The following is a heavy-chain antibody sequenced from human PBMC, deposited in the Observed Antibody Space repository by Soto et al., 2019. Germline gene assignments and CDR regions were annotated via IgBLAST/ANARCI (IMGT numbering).Heavy chain of an antibody. V-gene: IGHV4-31*02. CDR3: EDGIRDPFTVSAFLLNRSSDL. D-gene: IGHD2-15*01. Sequence: PGKGLEWIGYIYYSGSTYYNPSLKSRVTISVGTSKNQFSLKLSSVTAADIFFFQAEDGIRDPFTVSAFLLNRSSDL. J-gene: IGHJ2*01. CDR2: IYYSGST.